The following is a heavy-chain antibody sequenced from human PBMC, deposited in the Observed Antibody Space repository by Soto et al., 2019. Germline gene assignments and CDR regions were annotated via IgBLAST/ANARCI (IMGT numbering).Heavy chain of an antibody. J-gene: IGHJ4*02. Sequence: QVQLVQSGAEVKKPGSSVKVSCKVSGGTLGSYHITWVRQGPGQGLEWMGGIIPLFGVPHYAQMFQGRVTITADASTSTVHVEVSSLRSEDTAVYYCAVVEATRDFDYWGQGTLVTVSS. D-gene: IGHD1-26*01. CDR2: IIPLFGVP. CDR1: GGTLGSYH. V-gene: IGHV1-69*01. CDR3: AVVEATRDFDY.